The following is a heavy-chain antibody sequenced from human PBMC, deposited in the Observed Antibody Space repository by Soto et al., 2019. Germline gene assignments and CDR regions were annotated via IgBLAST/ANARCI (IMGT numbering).Heavy chain of an antibody. V-gene: IGHV3-30-3*01. CDR1: GFTFSSYA. CDR3: ERDRWGIPLRGQLVQY. J-gene: IGHJ4*02. D-gene: IGHD6-6*01. Sequence: QVQLVESGGGVVQPGRSLRLSCAASGFTFSSYAMHWVRQAPGKGLEWVAVISYDGSNKYYADSVKGRFTISRDNSKNTLYLQMNSLRAEDTDVYYCERDRWGIPLRGQLVQYWGQGTLVTVSS. CDR2: ISYDGSNK.